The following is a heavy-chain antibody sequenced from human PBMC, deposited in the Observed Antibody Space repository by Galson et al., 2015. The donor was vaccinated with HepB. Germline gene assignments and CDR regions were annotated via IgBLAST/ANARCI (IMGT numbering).Heavy chain of an antibody. D-gene: IGHD3-3*01. V-gene: IGHV3-30*18. CDR3: AKAPGYDFWSGYYSYYGMDV. CDR1: GFTFSSSG. J-gene: IGHJ6*02. Sequence: SLRLSCAASGFTFSSSGMHWVRQAPGKGLEWVAVISYDGGNKYYVDSVKGRFTISRDNSKNTLYLRMNSLRAEDTAVYYCAKAPGYDFWSGYYSYYGMDVWGQGTTVTVSS. CDR2: ISYDGGNK.